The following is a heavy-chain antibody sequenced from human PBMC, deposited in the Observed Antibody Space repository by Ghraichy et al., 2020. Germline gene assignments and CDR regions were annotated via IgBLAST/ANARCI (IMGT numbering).Heavy chain of an antibody. J-gene: IGHJ4*02. CDR1: GFTFSSYA. CDR2: ISGSGGST. CDR3: AKSGPSCSSTSCQLIKDY. D-gene: IGHD2-2*01. V-gene: IGHV3-23*01. Sequence: GGSLRLSCAASGFTFSSYAMSWVRQAPGKGLEWVSAISGSGGSTYYADSVKGRFTISRDNSKNTLYLQMNSLRAEDTAVYYCAKSGPSCSSTSCQLIKDYWGQGTLVTVSS.